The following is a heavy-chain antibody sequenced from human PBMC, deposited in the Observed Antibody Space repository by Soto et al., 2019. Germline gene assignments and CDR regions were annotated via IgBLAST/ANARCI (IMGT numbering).Heavy chain of an antibody. Sequence: GGSLRLSCAASGFTFSSYGMHWVRQAPGKGLEWVAVISYDGSNKYYADSVKGRFTISRDNSKNTLYLQMNSLRAEDTAVYYCAKGSSGSWCNWFDPWGQGTLVTVSS. J-gene: IGHJ5*02. CDR2: ISYDGSNK. CDR1: GFTFSSYG. V-gene: IGHV3-30*18. CDR3: AKGSSGSWCNWFDP. D-gene: IGHD6-13*01.